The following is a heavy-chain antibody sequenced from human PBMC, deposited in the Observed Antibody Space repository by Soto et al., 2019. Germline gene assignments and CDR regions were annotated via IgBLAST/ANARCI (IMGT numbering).Heavy chain of an antibody. CDR1: GFTLSNYA. CDR2: ISYDGSNK. Sequence: SLRLSCAASGFTLSNYAMHWVRQVPGKGMEWVAVISYDGSNKYYADSVKGRFTISRDNSKNTLYLQINSLRAEDTAVYYCAGDSGSSWYRWFDPWGQGTLVTVSS. CDR3: AGDSGSSWYRWFDP. D-gene: IGHD6-13*01. J-gene: IGHJ5*02. V-gene: IGHV3-30-3*01.